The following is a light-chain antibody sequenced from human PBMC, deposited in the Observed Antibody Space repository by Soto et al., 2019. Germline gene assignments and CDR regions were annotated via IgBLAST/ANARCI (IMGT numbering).Light chain of an antibody. CDR1: SSDIGSNT. J-gene: IGLJ3*02. CDR2: FNN. Sequence: QSVLTQPPSASGTPGQGVTISCSGSSSDIGSNTVNWYQQLPGTAPKLLIYFNNQRPSGVPDRFSGSKSGTSASLAISGLQSEDEAQYYCAAWDDSLNGPVFGGGTKLTLL. CDR3: AAWDDSLNGPV. V-gene: IGLV1-44*01.